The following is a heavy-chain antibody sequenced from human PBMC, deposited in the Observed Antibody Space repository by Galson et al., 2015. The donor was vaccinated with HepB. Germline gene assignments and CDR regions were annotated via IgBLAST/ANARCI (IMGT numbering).Heavy chain of an antibody. D-gene: IGHD4-17*01. CDR3: ARGLFDDYGDPSTLDY. CDR2: INPNSGGT. CDR1: GYTFTGYY. J-gene: IGHJ4*02. Sequence: SVKVSCKASGYTFTGYYMHWVRQAPGQGLEWMGRINPNSGGTNYAQKFQGRVTMTRDTSISTAYMELSRLRSDDTAVYYCARGLFDDYGDPSTLDYWGQGTLVTVSS. V-gene: IGHV1-2*06.